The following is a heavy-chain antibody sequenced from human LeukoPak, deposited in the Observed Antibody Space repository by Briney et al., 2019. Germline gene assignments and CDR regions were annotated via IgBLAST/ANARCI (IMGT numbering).Heavy chain of an antibody. CDR2: IYYIGST. J-gene: IGHJ4*02. CDR3: ANLDISGSYHIDY. CDR1: GGSISSYY. V-gene: IGHV4-59*01. Sequence: SETLSLTCTVSGGSISSYYWSWIRQPPGKGLEWIGHIYYIGSTFYNPSLKSRVAISVDTSMNQFSLKLTSVTAADTAIYYCANLDISGSYHIDYWGQGTLVTVSS. D-gene: IGHD1-26*01.